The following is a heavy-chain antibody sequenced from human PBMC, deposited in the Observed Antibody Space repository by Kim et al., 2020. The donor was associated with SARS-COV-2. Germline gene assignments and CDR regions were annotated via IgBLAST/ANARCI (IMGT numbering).Heavy chain of an antibody. CDR3: AKDGGWFGELGENWFDP. CDR2: ISGSGGST. D-gene: IGHD3-10*01. Sequence: GGSLRLSCAASGFTFSSYAMSWVRQAPGKGLEWVSAISGSGGSTYYADSVKGRFTISRDNSKNTLYLQMNSLRAEDTAVYYCAKDGGWFGELGENWFDPWGQGTLVTVSS. J-gene: IGHJ5*02. V-gene: IGHV3-23*01. CDR1: GFTFSSYA.